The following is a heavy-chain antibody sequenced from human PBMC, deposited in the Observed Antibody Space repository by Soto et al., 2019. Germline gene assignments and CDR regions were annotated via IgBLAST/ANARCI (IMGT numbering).Heavy chain of an antibody. J-gene: IGHJ4*02. CDR3: VRGTNGWRGMDY. D-gene: IGHD2-8*01. CDR2: ITEDGSGT. V-gene: IGHV3-74*01. CDR1: GFTFSSYP. Sequence: PGGPLRLSCATSGFTFSSYPIHWVRQAPGKGPVWVSRITEDGSGTTYADSVKGRFTVTRDNAKNTMYLQMSGLGAEDTAVYHCVRGTNGWRGMDYWGQGTLVTVSS.